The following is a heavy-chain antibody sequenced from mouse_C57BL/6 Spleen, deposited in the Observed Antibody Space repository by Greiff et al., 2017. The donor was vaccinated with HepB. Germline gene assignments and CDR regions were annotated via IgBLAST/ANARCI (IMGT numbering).Heavy chain of an antibody. CDR1: GFSLTSYG. CDR2: IWSGGST. CDR3: ASSITTVVGNYAMDY. J-gene: IGHJ4*01. V-gene: IGHV2-2*01. Sequence: QVQLKESGPGLVQPSQSLSITCTVSGFSLTSYGVHWVRQSPGKGLEWLGVIWSGGSTDYNAAFISRLSISKDNSKSQVFFKMNSLQADDTAIYYCASSITTVVGNYAMDYWGQGTSVTVSS. D-gene: IGHD1-1*01.